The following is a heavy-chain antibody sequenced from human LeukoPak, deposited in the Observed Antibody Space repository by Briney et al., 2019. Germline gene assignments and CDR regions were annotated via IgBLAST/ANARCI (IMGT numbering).Heavy chain of an antibody. D-gene: IGHD5-24*01. Sequence: PVASVKVSCKASGYTFTNSYIHWVRQAPGQGLKWMGLINPGGGNTDYAQNFQGRITMTRGTSTTTVYMELSSLRSEDTAIYYCARIRDGYNDAYDIWGQGTVVTVSS. V-gene: IGHV1-46*01. CDR3: ARIRDGYNDAYDI. J-gene: IGHJ3*02. CDR1: GYTFTNSY. CDR2: INPGGGNT.